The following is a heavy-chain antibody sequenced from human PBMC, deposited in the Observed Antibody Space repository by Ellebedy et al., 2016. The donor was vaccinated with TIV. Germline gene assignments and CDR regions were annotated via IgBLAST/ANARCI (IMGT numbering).Heavy chain of an antibody. J-gene: IGHJ4*02. Sequence: GESLKISCAASGLTFSSYAMNWVRQAPGKELEWVSAISGNGGSTYYADSVKGRFTISRDNSKNTLYLQMNSLRAEDTAVYYCAKAGESSTLYYFDYWGQGTLVTVSS. CDR1: GLTFSSYA. CDR2: ISGNGGST. CDR3: AKAGESSTLYYFDY. V-gene: IGHV3-23*01. D-gene: IGHD2-2*01.